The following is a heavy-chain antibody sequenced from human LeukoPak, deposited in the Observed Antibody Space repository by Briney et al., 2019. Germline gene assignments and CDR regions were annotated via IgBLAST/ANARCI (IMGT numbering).Heavy chain of an antibody. CDR1: GYTFSNYY. CDR3: ARDKALLKGLVHYHYDY. J-gene: IGHJ4*02. Sequence: ASVNVSCKASGYTFSNYYMHWVRQAPGQGLEWMGILNPSGGTTTYAQKFQGRVTMTRDTSTSTVYMELSSLRSEDTAVYYCARDKALLKGLVHYHYDYWGQGTLVTVPS. D-gene: IGHD6-19*01. V-gene: IGHV1-46*01. CDR2: LNPSGGTT.